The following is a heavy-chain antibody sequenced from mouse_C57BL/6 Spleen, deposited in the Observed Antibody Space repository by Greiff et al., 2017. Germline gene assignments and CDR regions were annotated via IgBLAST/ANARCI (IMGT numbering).Heavy chain of an antibody. CDR1: GYTFTSYW. V-gene: IGHV1-72*01. CDR3: ARSQTGFDY. Sequence: VQLQQPGAELVKPGASVKLSCKASGYTFTSYWMHWVKQRPGRGLGWIGRIDPNSGGTKYNEKFKSKATLTVDKPSSTADMQLSSLTSEDSAIYYCARSQTGFDYWGRGTTLTVAS. D-gene: IGHD4-1*01. J-gene: IGHJ2*01. CDR2: IDPNSGGT.